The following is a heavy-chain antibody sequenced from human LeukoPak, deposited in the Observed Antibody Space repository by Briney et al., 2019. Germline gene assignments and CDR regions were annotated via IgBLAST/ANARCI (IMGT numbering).Heavy chain of an antibody. D-gene: IGHD3-22*01. J-gene: IGHJ4*02. CDR1: GFTFSSYA. V-gene: IGHV3-23*01. CDR3: EKRVDRRCYYSLFDI. CDR2: ISASGGRT. Sequence: GGSLRLSCAASGFTFSSYAMRWVRQAPGKGLEWVSGISASGGRTYYADSVKGRFTISRVNSKHSLYLQMNSLRAEDTAVYYCEKRVDRRCYYSLFDIWGQGTLVTVSS.